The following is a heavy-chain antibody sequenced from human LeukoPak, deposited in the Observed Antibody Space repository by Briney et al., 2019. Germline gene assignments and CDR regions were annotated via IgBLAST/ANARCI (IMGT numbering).Heavy chain of an antibody. V-gene: IGHV1-18*01. D-gene: IGHD3-22*01. CDR1: GYTFTSYG. CDR2: ISAYNGNT. Sequence: GASVKVSCKASGYTFTSYGISWVRQAPGQGLEWMGWISAYNGNTNYAQKFQGRVTMTTDTSTSTAYMELRSLRSDDTAVYYCARAEGYYYDSSGPSPFDYWGQGTLVTVSS. J-gene: IGHJ4*02. CDR3: ARAEGYYYDSSGPSPFDY.